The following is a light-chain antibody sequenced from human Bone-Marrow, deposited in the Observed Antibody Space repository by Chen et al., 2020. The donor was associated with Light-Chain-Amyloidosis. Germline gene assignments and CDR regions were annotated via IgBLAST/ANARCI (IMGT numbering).Light chain of an antibody. J-gene: IGLJ1*01. V-gene: IGLV1-47*01. CDR3: AAGDGSLSGYV. Sequence: QSVLIQPPPASGTPGQRVTISCSGDSTNIGINYVYWYQHLPGAPHNRLIHRNNQRPSGGPARFSASKSGTSAFLAISGLRSEDEADYYCAAGDGSLSGYVFGTGTKVIVL. CDR2: RNN. CDR1: STNIGINY.